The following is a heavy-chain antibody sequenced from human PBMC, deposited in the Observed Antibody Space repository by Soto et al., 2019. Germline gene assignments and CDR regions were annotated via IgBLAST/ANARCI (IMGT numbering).Heavy chain of an antibody. CDR3: ARDKGGEAYCGGDCYSGWFDP. J-gene: IGHJ5*02. D-gene: IGHD2-21*02. Sequence: GGSLRLSCAASGFTFDDYGMSWVRQAPGKGLEWVSGINWNGGSTGYADSVKGRFKITRDNAKNSLYLQMNSLRAEDTALYHCARDKGGEAYCGGDCYSGWFDPWGQGTLVTVSS. CDR1: GFTFDDYG. V-gene: IGHV3-20*01. CDR2: INWNGGST.